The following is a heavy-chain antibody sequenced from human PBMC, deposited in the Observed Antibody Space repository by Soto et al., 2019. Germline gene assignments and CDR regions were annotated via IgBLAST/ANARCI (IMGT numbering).Heavy chain of an antibody. CDR1: GFTFSDYY. J-gene: IGHJ5*02. Sequence: GGSLRLSCAGSGFTFSDYYMTWIRQAPGKGLEWISYTSGSSVIYYADSVKGRFTISRDNAKNSLYLQMNSLRVDDTAMYYCARAFTEVVTAAPGQFDPWGQGTLVTVSS. CDR2: TSGSSVI. CDR3: ARAFTEVVTAAPGQFDP. D-gene: IGHD2-21*02. V-gene: IGHV3-11*01.